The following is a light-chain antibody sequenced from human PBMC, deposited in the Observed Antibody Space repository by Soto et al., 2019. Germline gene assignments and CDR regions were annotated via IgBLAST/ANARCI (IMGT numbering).Light chain of an antibody. CDR1: QSLSGNY. Sequence: NVLTQSTGALSFSPGRGCTLSFRASQSLSGNYLAWYQQKPGQAPRVLIYRASIRATGISDRFSGSGSGTDFTLTISRLEPEDFAVYYCQQHVRLGTFCQGTKVDI. CDR2: RAS. CDR3: QQHVRLGT. V-gene: IGKV3-20*01. J-gene: IGKJ1*01.